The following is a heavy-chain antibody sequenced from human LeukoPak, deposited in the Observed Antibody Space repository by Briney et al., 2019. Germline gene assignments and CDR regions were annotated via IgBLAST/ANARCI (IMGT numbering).Heavy chain of an antibody. CDR1: GFTFSSYA. V-gene: IGHV3-64*04. CDR3: ARCKGDSAGSLEY. D-gene: IGHD5-12*01. CDR2: ISSNGGST. Sequence: PGGSLRLSCSASGFTFSSYAMHWVRQAPGKGLEYVSAISSNGGSTYYADSVKGRFTISRDNSKNTLYLQMNSLRADDTAVYYCARCKGDSAGSLEYWGQGTLVTVSS. J-gene: IGHJ4*02.